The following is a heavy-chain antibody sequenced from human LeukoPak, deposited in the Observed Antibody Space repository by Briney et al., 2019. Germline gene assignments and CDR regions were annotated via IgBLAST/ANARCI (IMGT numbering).Heavy chain of an antibody. D-gene: IGHD6-19*01. J-gene: IGHJ4*02. V-gene: IGHV3-21*01. CDR2: ISSSSYI. CDR1: GFTFSSYS. CDR3: ARSYSSGWQFFDY. Sequence: GGSLRLSCAASGFTFSSYSMNWVRQAPGKGLEWVSSISSSSYIYYADSVKGRFTISRDNAKNSLYLQVNSLRAEDTAVYYCARSYSSGWQFFDYWGQGTLVTVSS.